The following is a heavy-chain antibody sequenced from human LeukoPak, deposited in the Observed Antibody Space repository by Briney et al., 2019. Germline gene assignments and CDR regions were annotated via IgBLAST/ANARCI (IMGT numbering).Heavy chain of an antibody. CDR2: INTNTGNP. V-gene: IGHV7-4-1*02. J-gene: IGHJ4*02. CDR1: GYSFTSYW. D-gene: IGHD4-17*01. CDR3: ARDLTDYGDSFDY. Sequence: HGESLKISCKGSGYSFTSYWIGWVRQAPGQGLEWMGWINTNTGNPTYAQGFTGRFVFSLDTSVSTAYLQISSLKAEDTAVYYCARDLTDYGDSFDYWGQGTLVTVSS.